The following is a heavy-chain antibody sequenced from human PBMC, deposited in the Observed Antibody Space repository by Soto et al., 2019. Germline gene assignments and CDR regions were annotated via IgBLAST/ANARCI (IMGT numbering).Heavy chain of an antibody. J-gene: IGHJ6*04. CDR3: ARRGPGGTNYYYYGMDV. V-gene: IGHV3-48*01. D-gene: IGHD3-16*01. Sequence: GGSLRLSCAASGFPFSSYAMNWARQAPGKGLEWVSYISSSSSNKYYADSVRGRFTLSRDNAKNSLYLQMNSLRAEDTAVYYCARRGPGGTNYYYYGMDVWGKGTTVTVSS. CDR2: ISSSSSNK. CDR1: GFPFSSYA.